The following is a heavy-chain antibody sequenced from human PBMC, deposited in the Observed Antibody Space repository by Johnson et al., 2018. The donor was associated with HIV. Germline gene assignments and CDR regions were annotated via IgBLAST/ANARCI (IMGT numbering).Heavy chain of an antibody. D-gene: IGHD1-7*01. CDR2: ISYDGSNK. V-gene: IGHV3-30*03. Sequence: QVQLVESGGGVVQPGRSLRLSCAASGFIFSSYGIHWVRQAPGKGLEWVAVISYDGSNKYYADSVKGRFTISRDNSKNKLYLQMNSLRAEDTAMFYCARHSSWNYRGGAFDILGQGTMVTVSS. CDR3: ARHSSWNYRGGAFDI. CDR1: GFIFSSYG. J-gene: IGHJ3*02.